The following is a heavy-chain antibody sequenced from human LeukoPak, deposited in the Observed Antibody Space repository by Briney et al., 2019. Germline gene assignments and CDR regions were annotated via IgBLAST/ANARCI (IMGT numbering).Heavy chain of an antibody. V-gene: IGHV4-30-2*01. D-gene: IGHD2-2*02. CDR2: IYHSGST. J-gene: IGHJ4*02. CDR1: GGSISSGGYS. CDR3: AGSDIVVVPAAIQFDY. Sequence: PSETLSLTRAVSGGSISSGGYSWSWIRQPPGKGLEWIGYIYHSGSTYYNPSLKSRVTISVDRSKNQFSLKLSSVTAADTAVYYCAGSDIVVVPAAIQFDYWGQGTLVTVSS.